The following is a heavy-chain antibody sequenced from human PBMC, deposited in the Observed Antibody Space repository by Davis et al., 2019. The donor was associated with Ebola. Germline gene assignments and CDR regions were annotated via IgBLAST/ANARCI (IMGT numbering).Heavy chain of an antibody. Sequence: PGGSLRLSCAASGFIFNSYAMHWVRQTPGKGLEWVAVIAYDGSEKHYADSVKGRFTISRDNSKNMLYLQMDSLRIEDTAQYFCAGDPNWESGSWGQGTPVSVSS. CDR2: IAYDGSEK. CDR3: AGDPNWESGS. J-gene: IGHJ5*02. CDR1: GFIFNSYA. D-gene: IGHD1-1*01. V-gene: IGHV3-30*04.